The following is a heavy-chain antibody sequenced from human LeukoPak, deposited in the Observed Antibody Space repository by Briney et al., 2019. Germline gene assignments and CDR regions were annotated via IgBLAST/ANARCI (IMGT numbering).Heavy chain of an antibody. CDR3: ARKGTIAPTGASHFDH. J-gene: IGHJ4*02. D-gene: IGHD6-13*01. CDR1: VGSISSTSSTYY. CDR2: IHYSGNT. V-gene: IGHV4-39*01. Sequence: SETLSLTCTVSVGSISSTSSTYYWNWVRQPPGKGLEWIGSIHYSGNTYFNPSLKSRVTISIDTSKNQFSVKLNSVTAADTAVYYCARKGTIAPTGASHFDHWGQGTLVTVYS.